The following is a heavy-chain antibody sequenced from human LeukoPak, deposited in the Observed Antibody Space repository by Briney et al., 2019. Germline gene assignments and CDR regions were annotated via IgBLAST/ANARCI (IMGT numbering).Heavy chain of an antibody. J-gene: IGHJ4*02. CDR2: IYSGGST. CDR3: ARERRYYYDSSGPLGY. D-gene: IGHD3-22*01. CDR1: GFTVSSNY. Sequence: GGSLRLSCAASGFTVSSNYMGWVRQAPGKGLEWVSVIYSGGSTYYADSVKGRFTISRDNSNNTLYLQMNSLRAEDTAVYYCARERRYYYDSSGPLGYWGQGTLVTVSS. V-gene: IGHV3-53*01.